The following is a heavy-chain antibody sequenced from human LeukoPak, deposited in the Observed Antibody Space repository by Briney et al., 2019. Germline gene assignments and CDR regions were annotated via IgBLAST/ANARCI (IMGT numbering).Heavy chain of an antibody. D-gene: IGHD2-15*01. V-gene: IGHV3-7*04. J-gene: IGHJ4*02. CDR3: AREIVVVIAADLDYFDY. Sequence: PGGSLGLSCTASGFXFRNYWISWVRQAPGKGLEWGANIKQDGSEKDYVDSVKGRFTISRDNAKNSLYLQMNSLRAEDTAVYYCAREIVVVIAADLDYFDYWGQGTLVTVSS. CDR1: GFXFRNYW. CDR2: IKQDGSEK.